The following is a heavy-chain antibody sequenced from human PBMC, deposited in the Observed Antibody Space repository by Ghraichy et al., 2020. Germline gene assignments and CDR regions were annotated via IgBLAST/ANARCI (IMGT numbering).Heavy chain of an antibody. D-gene: IGHD6-19*01. Sequence: GESLNISCAASGFTFSSYWMSWVRQAPGKGLEWVANIKQDGSEKYYVDSVKGRFTISRDNAKNSLYLQMNSLRAEDTAVYYCAREFYSSGRPYYYYYYMDVWGKGTTVTVSS. J-gene: IGHJ6*03. CDR1: GFTFSSYW. CDR3: AREFYSSGRPYYYYYYMDV. CDR2: IKQDGSEK. V-gene: IGHV3-7*01.